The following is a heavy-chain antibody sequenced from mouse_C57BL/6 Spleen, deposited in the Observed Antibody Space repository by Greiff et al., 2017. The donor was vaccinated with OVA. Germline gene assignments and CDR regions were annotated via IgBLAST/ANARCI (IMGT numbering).Heavy chain of an antibody. CDR3: ARWPITTVVAPRYFDV. CDR2: INPSNGGT. D-gene: IGHD1-1*01. Sequence: VQLQQPGTELVKPGASVKLSCKASGYTFTSYWMHWVKQRPGQGLEWIGNINPSNGGTNYNEKFKSKATLTVDKSSSTAYMQLSSLTSEYSAVYYCARWPITTVVAPRYFDVWGTGTTVTVSS. J-gene: IGHJ1*03. V-gene: IGHV1-53*01. CDR1: GYTFTSYW.